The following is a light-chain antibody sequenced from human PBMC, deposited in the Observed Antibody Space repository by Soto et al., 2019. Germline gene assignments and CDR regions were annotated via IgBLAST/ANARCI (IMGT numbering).Light chain of an antibody. V-gene: IGLV4-69*01. J-gene: IGLJ2*01. CDR2: VKSDGSH. CDR3: QTWDTGIVV. CDR1: SGHGNYV. Sequence: QLVLTQSPSASASLGASVKLSCTLSSGHGNYVIAWHQQQPEKGPRYLMKVKSDGSHNKGDGIPDRFSGSSSGAERYLVISSLQYEDEADYYCQTWDTGIVVFGGGTKLTVL.